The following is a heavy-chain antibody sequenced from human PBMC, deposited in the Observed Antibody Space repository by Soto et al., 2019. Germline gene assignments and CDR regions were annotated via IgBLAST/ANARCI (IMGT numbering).Heavy chain of an antibody. V-gene: IGHV1-3*01. CDR1: GYTFTSYA. CDR2: INAGNGNT. Sequence: ASVKVSCKASGYTFTSYAMHWVRQAPGQRLEWMGWINAGNGNTKYSQKFQGRVTITRDTSASTAYMELSSLRSEDTAVCYCARDLTMVRGAPAYWGQGTLVTVSS. CDR3: ARDLTMVRGAPAY. D-gene: IGHD3-10*01. J-gene: IGHJ4*02.